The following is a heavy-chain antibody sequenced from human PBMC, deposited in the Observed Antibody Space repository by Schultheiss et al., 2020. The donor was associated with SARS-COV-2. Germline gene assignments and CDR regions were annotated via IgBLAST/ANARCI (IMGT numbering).Heavy chain of an antibody. J-gene: IGHJ6*02. V-gene: IGHV1-2*04. Sequence: ASVKVSCKASGGTFSSYAISWVRQAPGQGLEWMGVVNPNSGGTNYAQKFQGWVTMTRDTSISTAYMELSRLRSDDTAVYYCARELAVAAYGMDVWGQGTTVTVSS. D-gene: IGHD6-19*01. CDR2: VNPNSGGT. CDR1: GGTFSSYA. CDR3: ARELAVAAYGMDV.